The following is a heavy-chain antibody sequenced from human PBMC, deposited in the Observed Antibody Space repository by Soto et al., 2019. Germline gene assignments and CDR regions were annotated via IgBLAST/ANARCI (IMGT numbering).Heavy chain of an antibody. D-gene: IGHD4-17*01. CDR1: GFTFDDYA. CDR3: ANDLHLYYGDYKSYFDY. J-gene: IGHJ4*02. Sequence: EVQLVESGGGLVQPGRSLRLSCAASGFTFDDYAMHWVRQAPGKGLEWVSGISWNSGSIGYADSVKGRFTISRDNAKNSLYLQMNSLRAEDTALYYCANDLHLYYGDYKSYFDYWGQGTLVTVSS. CDR2: ISWNSGSI. V-gene: IGHV3-9*01.